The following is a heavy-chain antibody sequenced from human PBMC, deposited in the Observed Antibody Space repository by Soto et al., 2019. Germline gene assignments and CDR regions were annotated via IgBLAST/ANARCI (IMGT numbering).Heavy chain of an antibody. CDR1: GDTFSSHA. CDR2: IIPFFGTS. Sequence: QVQLVQSGAEVKKPGSSVKVSCKGSGDTFSSHAFGWVRQAPGQGLEWMGGIIPFFGTSNYAEKFQGRVAITADESTTTVYMELSSLRSEDTAVYYCARGVEEMATATAVWSFDLWGRGTLVTVSS. V-gene: IGHV1-69*01. CDR3: ARGVEEMATATAVWSFDL. J-gene: IGHJ2*01. D-gene: IGHD5-18*01.